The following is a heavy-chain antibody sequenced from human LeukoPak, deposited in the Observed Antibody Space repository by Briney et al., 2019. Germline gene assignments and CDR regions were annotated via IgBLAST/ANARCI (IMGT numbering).Heavy chain of an antibody. CDR1: GYTFTSYG. Sequence: ASVKVSCKASGYTFTSYGISWVRQAPRQGLEWMGWISAYNGNTNYAQKLQGRVTMTTDTSTSTAYMELRSLGSDDTAVYYCARDGSRAVPAAPDYWGQGTLVTVSS. J-gene: IGHJ4*02. CDR2: ISAYNGNT. D-gene: IGHD2-2*01. V-gene: IGHV1-18*01. CDR3: ARDGSRAVPAAPDY.